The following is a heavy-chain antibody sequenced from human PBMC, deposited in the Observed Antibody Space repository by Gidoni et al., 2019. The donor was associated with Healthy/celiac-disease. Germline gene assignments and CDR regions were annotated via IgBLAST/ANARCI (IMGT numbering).Heavy chain of an antibody. CDR2: ISSSSSTI. J-gene: IGHJ6*02. V-gene: IGHV3-48*02. Sequence: EVQLVESGGGLVQPGGSLRLSCPASGFTFSSYSMNWVRQAPGKGLEWVAYISSSSSTIYYADSVKGRFTISRDNAKNSLYLQMNSLRDEDTAVYYCAREGNHYYYYYGMDVWGQGTTVTVSS. CDR3: AREGNHYYYYYGMDV. CDR1: GFTFSSYS.